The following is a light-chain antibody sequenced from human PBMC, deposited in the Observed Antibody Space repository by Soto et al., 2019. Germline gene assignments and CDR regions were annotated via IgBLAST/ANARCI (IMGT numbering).Light chain of an antibody. CDR1: SSDVGDYNY. J-gene: IGLJ3*02. Sequence: QSALTQPASVSGSPGQSITIPCTGTSSDVGDYNYVSWYQQNPGKAPKLIIYEVSYRPSGVSNRFSGSKSGNTASLTISGLQAEDEADYYCNSYTSSTTWVFGGGTKLTVL. CDR2: EVS. CDR3: NSYTSSTTWV. V-gene: IGLV2-14*01.